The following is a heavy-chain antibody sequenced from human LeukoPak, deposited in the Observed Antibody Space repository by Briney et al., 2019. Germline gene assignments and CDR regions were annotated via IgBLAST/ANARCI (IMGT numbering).Heavy chain of an antibody. CDR2: INHSGST. CDR1: GGSFSGYY. CDR3: ARPRRIAAAGTRRAGWFDP. J-gene: IGHJ5*02. V-gene: IGHV4-34*01. Sequence: KPSETLSLTCAVYGGSFSGYYWSWIRQPPGKGLEWIGEINHSGSTNYNPSLKSRVTISVDTSKNQFSLKLSSVTAADTAVYYCARPRRIAAAGTRRAGWFDPWGQGTLVTVSS. D-gene: IGHD6-13*01.